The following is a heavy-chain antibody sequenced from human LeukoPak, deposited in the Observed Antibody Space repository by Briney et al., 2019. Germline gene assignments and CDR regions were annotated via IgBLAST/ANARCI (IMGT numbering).Heavy chain of an antibody. J-gene: IGHJ4*02. V-gene: IGHV1-69*13. Sequence: SVKVSCKASGYTFTSYYMHWVRQAPGQGLEWMGGIIPIFGTANYAQKFQGRVTITADESTSTAYMELSSLRSEDTAVYYCARWSSGYSSGWYGYWGQGTLVTVPS. CDR3: ARWSSGYSSGWYGY. CDR2: IIPIFGTA. D-gene: IGHD6-19*01. CDR1: GYTFTSYY.